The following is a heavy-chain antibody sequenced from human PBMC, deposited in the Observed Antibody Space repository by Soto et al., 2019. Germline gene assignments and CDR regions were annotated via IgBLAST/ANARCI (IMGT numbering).Heavy chain of an antibody. CDR2: INPNSGGT. J-gene: IGHJ4*02. D-gene: IGHD3-3*01. CDR3: ARVPPIEDFRRGLFAY. Sequence: ASVKVSCKASGYTFTGYYIHWVRQAPGQGLEWMGWINPNSGGTNYVQKFQGWVTMTRDTSISTVYMELSRLRSDDTAVYYCARVPPIEDFRRGLFAYWGQGSLVPVSS. V-gene: IGHV1-2*04. CDR1: GYTFTGYY.